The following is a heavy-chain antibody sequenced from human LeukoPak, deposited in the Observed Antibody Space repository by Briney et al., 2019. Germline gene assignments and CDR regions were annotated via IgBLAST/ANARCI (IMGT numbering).Heavy chain of an antibody. CDR1: GFTFSSDS. D-gene: IGHD5-12*01. CDR2: ISSTSGFI. J-gene: IGHJ4*02. Sequence: GGSLRLSCAASGFTFSSDSMNWVRQAPGKGLEWVSSISSTSGFISYADSVKGRFTISRDNAKSSLYLQMNSLRAEDTALYYCARVHSGYGQDYIDHWGQGTPVTVSS. V-gene: IGHV3-21*06. CDR3: ARVHSGYGQDYIDH.